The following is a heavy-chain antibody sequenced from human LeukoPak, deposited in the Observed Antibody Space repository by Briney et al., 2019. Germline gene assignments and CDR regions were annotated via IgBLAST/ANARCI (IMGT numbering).Heavy chain of an antibody. Sequence: GGSLRLSCAASGFTFSSYSMNWVRQAPGKGLEWVSSISSSSSYIYYADSVKGRFTISRDNAKNSLYLQMNSLRAEDTALYYCAKGTMVRGAPLDYWGQGTLVTVSS. D-gene: IGHD3-10*01. J-gene: IGHJ4*02. CDR1: GFTFSSYS. CDR2: ISSSSSYI. CDR3: AKGTMVRGAPLDY. V-gene: IGHV3-21*04.